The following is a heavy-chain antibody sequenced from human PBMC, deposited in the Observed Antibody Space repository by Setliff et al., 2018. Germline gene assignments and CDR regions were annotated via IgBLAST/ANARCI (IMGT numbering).Heavy chain of an antibody. CDR3: ARGPVDFVVVPAAAVFDF. CDR1: GYIFTKYG. Sequence: ASVKVSCKASGYIFTKYGINWVRQAPGQGLEWMGWIGDYNGNTLYAQNFQGRLTVTTDTSTSTAYMELRSLRSDDTAVYCCARGPVDFVVVPAAAVFDFWGQGTLVTVSS. V-gene: IGHV1-18*01. CDR2: IGDYNGNT. J-gene: IGHJ4*02. D-gene: IGHD2-2*03.